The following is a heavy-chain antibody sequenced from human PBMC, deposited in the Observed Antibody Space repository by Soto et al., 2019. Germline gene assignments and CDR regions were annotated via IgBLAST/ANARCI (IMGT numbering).Heavy chain of an antibody. CDR1: GGSISRYY. V-gene: IGHV4-59*01. Sequence: SETLSLTCTVSGGSISRYYWSWIRQPPGKGLEWIGYMYNTGSTVYNPSFKSRVTISVDTSKNQFSLKLNSVTAADTAVYYCARDLWDDWGTGCFPLDVWSKGPTVTASS. CDR2: MYNTGST. CDR3: ARDLWDDWGTGCFPLDV. D-gene: IGHD2-8*02. J-gene: IGHJ6*04.